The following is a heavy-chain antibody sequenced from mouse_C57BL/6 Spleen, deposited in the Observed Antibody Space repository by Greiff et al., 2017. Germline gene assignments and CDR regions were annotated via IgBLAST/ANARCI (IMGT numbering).Heavy chain of an antibody. J-gene: IGHJ3*01. V-gene: IGHV1-52*01. CDR3: ARRGYGSSPWFAY. D-gene: IGHD1-1*01. Sequence: VQLQQSGAELVRPGSSVKLSCKASGYTFTSYWMHWVKQRPIQGLEWIGNIDPSDSETHYNQKFKDKATLTVDKSSSTAYMQLSSLTSEDSAVYDCARRGYGSSPWFAYWGQGTLVTVSA. CDR2: IDPSDSET. CDR1: GYTFTSYW.